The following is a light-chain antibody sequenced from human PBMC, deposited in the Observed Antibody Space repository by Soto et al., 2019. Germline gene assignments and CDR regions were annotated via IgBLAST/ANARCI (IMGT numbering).Light chain of an antibody. CDR3: SSYTSSTTFV. V-gene: IGLV2-14*01. Sequence: QSVLTQPASVSGSPGQSITISCTGTSRDVGGYNYVSWYQQHPGKAPKLMIAAVTNRPSGVSSRFSGSTSGNTASLTISGLQAEDEADYYCSSYTSSTTFVCGTGTKGT. CDR1: SRDVGGYNY. CDR2: AVT. J-gene: IGLJ1*01.